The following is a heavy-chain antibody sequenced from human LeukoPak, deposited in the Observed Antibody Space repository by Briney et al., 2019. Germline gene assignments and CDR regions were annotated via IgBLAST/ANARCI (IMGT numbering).Heavy chain of an antibody. V-gene: IGHV1-2*02. CDR2: INPNSGGT. J-gene: IGHJ3*02. CDR1: GYTFTGYY. CDR3: ARDQGGMTLVGNAFDI. Sequence: ASVKVSCKASGYTFTGYYMHWVRQAPGQGLEWMGWINPNSGGTNYAQKFQGRVTVTRDTSISTAYMELSRLRSEDTAVYYCARDQGGMTLVGNAFDIWGQGTMVTVSS. D-gene: IGHD3-16*01.